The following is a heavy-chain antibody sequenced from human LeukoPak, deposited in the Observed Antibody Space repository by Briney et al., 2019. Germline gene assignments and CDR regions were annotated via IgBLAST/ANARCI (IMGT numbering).Heavy chain of an antibody. J-gene: IGHJ4*02. Sequence: GGSLRLSCAASGFTFSSYAMSWVRQAPGEGREWVSAISGSGGSTYYADSVKGRFTISRDNSKNTLYLQMNSLRAEATAVYYCAKFSVGDPHDYWGQGTLVTVPS. CDR3: AKFSVGDPHDY. CDR1: GFTFSSYA. V-gene: IGHV3-23*01. D-gene: IGHD2-21*01. CDR2: ISGSGGST.